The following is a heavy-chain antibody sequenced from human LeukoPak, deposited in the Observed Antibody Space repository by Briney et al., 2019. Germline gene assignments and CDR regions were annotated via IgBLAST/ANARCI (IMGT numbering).Heavy chain of an antibody. V-gene: IGHV3-11*04. CDR1: GGSISSYY. Sequence: LSLTCTVSGGSISSYYWSWIRQPPGKGLEWVSYISSDGNNIYYADSVKGRFTISRDDAKNSLYLQMSSLRAEDTAFYYCARSNILNAFEVWGQGTMVTVSS. CDR2: ISSDGNNI. CDR3: ARSNILNAFEV. D-gene: IGHD2/OR15-2a*01. J-gene: IGHJ3*01.